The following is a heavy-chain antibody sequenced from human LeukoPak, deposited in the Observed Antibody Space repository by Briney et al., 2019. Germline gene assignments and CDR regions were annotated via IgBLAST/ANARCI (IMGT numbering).Heavy chain of an antibody. CDR1: GGSISSSNFY. V-gene: IGHV4-39*02. Sequence: SETLSLTCTVSGGSISSSNFYWGWIRQPPGKGLEWIGTISYSGSTFYSPSLKSRVTISVDTSKNQFSLKLNSVTAADTAVYYCARDSDDSSMYYWGQGTLVTVSS. CDR2: ISYSGST. D-gene: IGHD6-19*01. CDR3: ARDSDDSSMYY. J-gene: IGHJ4*02.